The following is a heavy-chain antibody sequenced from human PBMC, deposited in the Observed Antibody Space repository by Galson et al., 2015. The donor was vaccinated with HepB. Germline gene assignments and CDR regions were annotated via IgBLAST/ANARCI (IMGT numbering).Heavy chain of an antibody. Sequence: SETLSLTCTVSGGSISSYYWSWIRQPAGKGLEWIGRIYTSGSTNYNPSLKSRVTMSVDTSKNQFSLKLSSVTAADTAVYYCASTKISIAAAGTRRWFDPWGQGTLVTVSS. V-gene: IGHV4-4*07. CDR1: GGSISSYY. D-gene: IGHD6-13*01. J-gene: IGHJ5*02. CDR2: IYTSGST. CDR3: ASTKISIAAAGTRRWFDP.